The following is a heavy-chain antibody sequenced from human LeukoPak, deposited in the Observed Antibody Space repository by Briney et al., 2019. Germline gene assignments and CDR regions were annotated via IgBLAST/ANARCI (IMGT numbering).Heavy chain of an antibody. CDR3: ARGTYLAVAGSYYYYYGMDV. V-gene: IGHV3-53*04. J-gene: IGHJ6*02. Sequence: GGSLRLSCAASGFTVSSNYMSWVRQAPGKGLEWVSVIYSGGSTYYEDSVKGRFTISSHNSKNTLYLQMNSLRAEDTAVYYCARGTYLAVAGSYYYYYGMDVWGQGTTVTVSS. CDR1: GFTVSSNY. D-gene: IGHD6-19*01. CDR2: IYSGGST.